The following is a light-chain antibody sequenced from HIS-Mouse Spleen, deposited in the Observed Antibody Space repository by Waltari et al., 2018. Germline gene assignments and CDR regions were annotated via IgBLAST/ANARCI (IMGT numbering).Light chain of an antibody. Sequence: SYELTQPPSVSVSPGQTARITCSGDALPKQYAYWYQQKPGQAPVLVIYKDSERPSGIPERFSGSNSGTTVTLTISGVQAEDEADYYCQSADSSGTYVFGTGTKVTVL. CDR2: KDS. CDR1: ALPKQY. J-gene: IGLJ1*01. CDR3: QSADSSGTYV. V-gene: IGLV3-25*03.